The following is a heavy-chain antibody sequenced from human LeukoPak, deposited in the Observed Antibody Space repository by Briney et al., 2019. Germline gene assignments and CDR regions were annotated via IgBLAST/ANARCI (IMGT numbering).Heavy chain of an antibody. CDR2: IYYSGST. CDR1: GGSISSYY. D-gene: IGHD3-22*01. J-gene: IGHJ4*02. Sequence: PSETLSLTCTVSGGSISSYYWSWIRQPPGKGLEWIGYIYYSGSTNYNPSLKSRVTISVDTSKNQFSLKLSSVTAADTAVYNCARGITYYDVNLDYWGQGTLVTVSS. V-gene: IGHV4-59*01. CDR3: ARGITYYDVNLDY.